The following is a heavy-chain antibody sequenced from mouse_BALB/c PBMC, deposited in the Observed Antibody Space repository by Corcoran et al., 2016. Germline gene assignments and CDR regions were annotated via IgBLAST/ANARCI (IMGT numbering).Heavy chain of an antibody. CDR1: GYTFPDYN. D-gene: IGHD2-4*01. V-gene: IGHV1-18*01. CDR3: ARSVMITWFAY. J-gene: IGHJ3*01. CDR2: INPNNGGT. Sequence: EVLLQPSGPALVNPGASVKIPCKASGYTFPDYNMDWVKQSHGKSLEWIGDINPNNGGTIYNQKFKGKSTLTVDKSSSTAYMDLRSLTSEDTAVYYCARSVMITWFAYWGQGTLLNVSA.